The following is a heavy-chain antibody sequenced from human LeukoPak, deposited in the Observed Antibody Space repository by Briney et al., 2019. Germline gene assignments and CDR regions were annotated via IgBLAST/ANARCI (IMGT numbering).Heavy chain of an antibody. J-gene: IGHJ3*02. CDR1: GGSISSYY. CDR3: ARSLQWATGAFDI. V-gene: IGHV4-59*01. Sequence: PSETLSLTCTVSGGSISSYYWSWIRQPPGKGLEWIGHIYYSGSTNYNPSLKSRVTISVDTSKNQFSLKLSSVTAADTAVYYCARSLQWATGAFDIWGQGTMVTVSS. D-gene: IGHD1-14*01. CDR2: IYYSGST.